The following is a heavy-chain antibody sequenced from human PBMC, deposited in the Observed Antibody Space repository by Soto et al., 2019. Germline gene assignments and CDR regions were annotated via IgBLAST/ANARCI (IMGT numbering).Heavy chain of an antibody. CDR3: AKWPAYYDFWSGYAYNWFDP. Sequence: GGSLRLSCAASGFTFSSYSMGWGRQVHGKGLGWVSAISGSGGSTYYADSVKGRFTISRDNSKNTLYLQMNSLRAEDTAVYYCAKWPAYYDFWSGYAYNWFDPWGQGTLVTVSS. D-gene: IGHD3-3*01. V-gene: IGHV3-23*01. CDR1: GFTFSSYS. CDR2: ISGSGGST. J-gene: IGHJ5*02.